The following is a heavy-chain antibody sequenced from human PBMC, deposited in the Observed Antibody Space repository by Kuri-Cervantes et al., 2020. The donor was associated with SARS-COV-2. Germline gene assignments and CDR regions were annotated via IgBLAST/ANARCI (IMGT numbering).Heavy chain of an antibody. Sequence: SETLSLTCTVSGGSTSSDNYYWGWIRQPPGKGLEWIGNIHYTGSAYYTWSLKSRVTISVDTSKNQFSLKLSSVTAADTAVYYCARFGRYSSSWYYFDYWGQGTLVTVSS. CDR1: GGSTSSDNYY. V-gene: IGHV4-39*01. D-gene: IGHD6-13*01. CDR2: IHYTGSA. CDR3: ARFGRYSSSWYYFDY. J-gene: IGHJ4*02.